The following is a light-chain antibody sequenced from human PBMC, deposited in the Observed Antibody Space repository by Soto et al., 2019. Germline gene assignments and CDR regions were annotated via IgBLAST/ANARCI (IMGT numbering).Light chain of an antibody. J-gene: IGLJ2*01. CDR3: QTWGSGIHVV. Sequence: QPVLTQSPSASDSLGASVKLTCTLSSGHSSYAIAWHQQQPEKGPRYLMKLNSDGSHSKGDGIPDRFSGSSSGAGRYLTISSLQSEDEADYHCQTWGSGIHVVLGGGTKHTVL. V-gene: IGLV4-69*01. CDR1: SGHSSYA. CDR2: LNSDGSH.